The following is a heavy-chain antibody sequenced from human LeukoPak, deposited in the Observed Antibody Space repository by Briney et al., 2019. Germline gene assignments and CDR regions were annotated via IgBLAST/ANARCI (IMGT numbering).Heavy chain of an antibody. D-gene: IGHD3-10*01. J-gene: IGHJ4*02. CDR2: IYYSGST. Sequence: AEPVSLTCTVSGGPISSSSYYGRWICQPPGKGRVWIGSIYYSGSTYYNPSLKSRVTISVDTSKNQFSLKRSSVTAADTAVYYCASCTMVRGKTLDYWGQGTLVTVSS. V-gene: IGHV4-39*01. CDR1: GGPISSSSYY. CDR3: ASCTMVRGKTLDY.